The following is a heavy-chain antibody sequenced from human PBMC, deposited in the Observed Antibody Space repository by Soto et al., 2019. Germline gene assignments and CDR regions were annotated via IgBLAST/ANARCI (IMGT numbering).Heavy chain of an antibody. CDR3: VAGQYFFDY. CDR2: ISYDGSNK. D-gene: IGHD6-19*01. Sequence: GGSLRLSCAASGFSFSSYGMQWVRQAPGKGLEWVAVISYDGSNKYYADSVKDRFTISRDNSKKTLYLQMNSLRADDTAVYYCVAGQYFFDYCGQRTLVTVSS. V-gene: IGHV3-30*03. CDR1: GFSFSSYG. J-gene: IGHJ4*02.